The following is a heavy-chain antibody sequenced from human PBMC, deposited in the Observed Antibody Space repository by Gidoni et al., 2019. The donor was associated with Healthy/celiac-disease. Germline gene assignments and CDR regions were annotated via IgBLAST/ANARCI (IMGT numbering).Heavy chain of an antibody. D-gene: IGHD6-13*01. V-gene: IGHV4-59*01. CDR3: ARVAAAGNPSWFDP. Sequence: QVQLQESGPGLVKPSETLSLTCTVSGGSISSYYWSWIRQPPGKGLEWIGYIYYSGSTNYNPSLKSRVTISVDTSKNQFSLKLSSVTAADTAVYYCARVAAAGNPSWFDPWGQGTLVTVSS. CDR2: IYYSGST. CDR1: GGSISSYY. J-gene: IGHJ5*02.